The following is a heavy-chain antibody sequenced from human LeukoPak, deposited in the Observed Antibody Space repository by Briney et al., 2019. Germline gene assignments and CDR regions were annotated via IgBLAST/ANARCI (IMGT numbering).Heavy chain of an antibody. D-gene: IGHD2-2*01. CDR1: GGSISSSSSY. V-gene: IGHV4-39*01. J-gene: IGHJ4*02. Sequence: SETLSLTCTVSGGSISSSSSYWGWLRQPPGKGLEWIGSIYYSGSTYYNPSLKSRFTISVDTSKNQFSLKLSSVTAADTAVYYCARHALGDCSSTSCSFFDYWGQGTLVTVSS. CDR2: IYYSGST. CDR3: ARHALGDCSSTSCSFFDY.